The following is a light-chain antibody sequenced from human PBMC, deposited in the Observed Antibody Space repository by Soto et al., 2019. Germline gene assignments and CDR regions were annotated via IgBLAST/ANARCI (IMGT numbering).Light chain of an antibody. CDR3: QQYNNWPPLT. CDR2: GAS. V-gene: IGKV3-15*01. J-gene: IGKJ4*01. CDR1: QSVSSN. Sequence: EIVMTQSPATLSVSPGERATLSCRASQSVSSNLAWYQQKPGQAPRLLIYGASTRATGIPARFSGSGSGTEFTLTISSLKSEDFAVYYCQQYNNWPPLTFGGGTKVEFK.